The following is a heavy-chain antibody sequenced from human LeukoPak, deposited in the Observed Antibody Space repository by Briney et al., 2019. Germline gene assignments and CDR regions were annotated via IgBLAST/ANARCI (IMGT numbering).Heavy chain of an antibody. D-gene: IGHD6-25*01. Sequence: SETLSLTCTVSGGSISSNSYYWGWVRQPPGKGLEWIGNIFYSGSTYYSPSLKSRVTISVDTSKNQFSLKLSSVTAADTAVYYCARESQAADYWGQGTLVTVSS. J-gene: IGHJ4*02. CDR2: IFYSGST. V-gene: IGHV4-39*07. CDR1: GGSISSNSYY. CDR3: ARESQAADY.